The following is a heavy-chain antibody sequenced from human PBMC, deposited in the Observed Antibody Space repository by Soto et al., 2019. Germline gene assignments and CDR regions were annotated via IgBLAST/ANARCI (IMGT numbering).Heavy chain of an antibody. J-gene: IGHJ6*02. CDR2: IDSSGTIV. D-gene: IGHD1-26*01. Sequence: QVQLVESGGGLVKPGGSLRLSCAASGFTFSDYYVSWIRQAPGKGLEWISYIDSSGTIVYYADSVKGRFTVSRDSAKSSLYLQMNSLRAEDTAVYYCARAPPVIVPSYGMDVWGLGTTVTVSS. CDR3: ARAPPVIVPSYGMDV. V-gene: IGHV3-11*01. CDR1: GFTFSDYY.